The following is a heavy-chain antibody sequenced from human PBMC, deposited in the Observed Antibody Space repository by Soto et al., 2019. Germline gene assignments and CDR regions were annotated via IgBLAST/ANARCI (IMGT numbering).Heavy chain of an antibody. CDR2: ISSSGGST. V-gene: IGHV3-23*01. CDR3: AKDLVGSNADYFDY. CDR1: GCTFSSYA. J-gene: IGHJ4*02. Sequence: GGSLRLSCAASGCTFSSYAMSWVRQAPGKGMEWVAAISSSGGSTYYADSVKGRFTISRDNSKNTLYLQMNSLRAEDAAVYYCAKDLVGSNADYFDYWGQGTLVTVSS. D-gene: IGHD2-15*01.